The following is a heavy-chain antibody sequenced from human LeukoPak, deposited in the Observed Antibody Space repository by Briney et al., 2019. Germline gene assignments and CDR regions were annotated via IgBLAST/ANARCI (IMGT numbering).Heavy chain of an antibody. J-gene: IGHJ4*02. V-gene: IGHV4-39*01. Sequence: PSETLSLTCTVSGGSLSSSSSYWGWIRQPPGKGLEGMGSIHYSGTTYYISSLKSRVTMSVDTSKNQFSLKLTSVTPADTAVYYCARYVGASSGFHDYWGQGALVTVSS. D-gene: IGHD6-19*01. CDR2: IHYSGTT. CDR1: GGSLSSSSSY. CDR3: ARYVGASSGFHDY.